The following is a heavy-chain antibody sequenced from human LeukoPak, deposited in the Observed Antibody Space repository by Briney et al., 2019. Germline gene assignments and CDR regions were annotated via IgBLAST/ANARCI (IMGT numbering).Heavy chain of an antibody. V-gene: IGHV1-18*01. CDR3: ARAGYSSGWYGY. CDR2: ISAYNGNT. CDR1: GYTFTSYG. J-gene: IGHJ4*02. Sequence: GASVKVSCKASGYTFTSYGISWVRQAPGQGLEWMGWISAYNGNTNYAQKFQGRVTITADKSTSTAYMELSSLRSEDTAVYYCARAGYSSGWYGYWGQGTLVTVSS. D-gene: IGHD6-19*01.